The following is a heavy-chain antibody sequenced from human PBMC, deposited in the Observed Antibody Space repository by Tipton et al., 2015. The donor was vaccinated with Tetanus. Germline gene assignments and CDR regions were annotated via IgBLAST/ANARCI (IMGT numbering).Heavy chain of an antibody. J-gene: IGHJ4*02. CDR2: IKQDGSAK. Sequence: SLRLSCAASEFTFSNYAMSWVRQAPGKGLEWVANIKQDGSAKYYVDSVKGRFTISRDNAKNSLYLQMNSLRAEDTAVYYCARDSTYLFDYWGQGTLVTVSS. D-gene: IGHD2-2*01. V-gene: IGHV3-7*01. CDR1: EFTFSNYA. CDR3: ARDSTYLFDY.